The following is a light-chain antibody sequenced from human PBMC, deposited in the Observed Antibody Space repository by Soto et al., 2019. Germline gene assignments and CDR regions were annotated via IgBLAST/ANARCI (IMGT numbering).Light chain of an antibody. CDR2: SNN. CDR3: AAWDDSLHGYV. J-gene: IGLJ1*01. Sequence: QAVVTQPPSASGTPGQRVTISCSGSSSNIGINTVNWYQQLQGTAPKLLIYSNNQRPSGVPDRFSGSKSGTSASLAISGLQSEDEADYYCAAWDDSLHGYVFGPGTKLTVL. V-gene: IGLV1-44*01. CDR1: SSNIGINT.